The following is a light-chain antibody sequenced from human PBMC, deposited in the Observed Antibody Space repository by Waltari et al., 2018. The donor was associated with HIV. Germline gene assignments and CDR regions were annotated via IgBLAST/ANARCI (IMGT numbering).Light chain of an antibody. J-gene: IGLJ3*02. V-gene: IGLV1-44*01. CDR2: SYG. CDR3: ATWDDSLNAWV. Sequence: QSVLNQSPSASGTPGQRVIISCSGSSSNIGSNTVTWYQQFPGTAPKLLIYSYGQRPSGVPERFSGSKSATSASLAISGPRSEDEADYYCATWDDSLNAWVFGGGTKLTVL. CDR1: SSNIGSNT.